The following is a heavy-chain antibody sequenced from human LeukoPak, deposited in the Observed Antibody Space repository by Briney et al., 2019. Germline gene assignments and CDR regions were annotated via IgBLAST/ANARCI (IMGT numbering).Heavy chain of an antibody. CDR1: DYTFTDYG. D-gene: IGHD3-10*01. J-gene: IGHJ4*02. CDR2: ISAYYGNT. Sequence: ASVKVSCKASDYTFTDYGISWVRQAPGQGLEWLGWISAYYGNTKYAQKLQGRVTVTTDTSTSTAYMELRSLRSDDTAVYYCARDFGETAYYWGQGTLVTVSS. V-gene: IGHV1-18*01. CDR3: ARDFGETAYY.